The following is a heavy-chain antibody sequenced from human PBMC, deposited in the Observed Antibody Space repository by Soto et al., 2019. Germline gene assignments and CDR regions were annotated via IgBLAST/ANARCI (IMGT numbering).Heavy chain of an antibody. J-gene: IGHJ6*02. V-gene: IGHV1-69*13. CDR3: ARPRGGYCSGGSCLRYYCMDV. Sequence: SVKVSCKASGGTFSSYAISWVRQAPGQGLEWMGGIIPIFGTANYAQKFQGRVTITADESTSTAYMELSSLRSEDTAVYYCARPRGGYCSGGSCLRYYCMDVWGQGTTVTVSS. CDR1: GGTFSSYA. CDR2: IIPIFGTA. D-gene: IGHD2-15*01.